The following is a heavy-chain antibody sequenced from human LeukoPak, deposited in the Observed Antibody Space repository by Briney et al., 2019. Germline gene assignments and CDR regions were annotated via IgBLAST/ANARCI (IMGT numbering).Heavy chain of an antibody. CDR2: TSSGSSWI. D-gene: IGHD5-24*01. CDR1: GFTFDDYG. Sequence: PGGSLRLSCAASGFTFDDYGINWVRQTPGKGLEWVASTSSGSSWIYYADSVRGRFTISRDNAKNLLYLQMNSLRTEDTAVYYCAKDRWLQGYFDYWGQGTLVTVSS. CDR3: AKDRWLQGYFDY. J-gene: IGHJ4*02. V-gene: IGHV3-21*06.